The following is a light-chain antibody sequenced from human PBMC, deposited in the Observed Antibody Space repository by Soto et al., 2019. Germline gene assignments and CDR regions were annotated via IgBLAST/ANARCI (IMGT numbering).Light chain of an antibody. CDR1: QGISSN. J-gene: IGKJ1*01. V-gene: IGKV1-9*01. CDR2: GAS. Sequence: QLTQSPSSLSASVGDRVTITCRASQGISSNLAWYQQKPGRAPKLLIFGASTLQSGVPSRLSGSGSGTDFTLTISSLQPEDFATYFCQKLNAYPPWTFGQGTKVEIK. CDR3: QKLNAYPPWT.